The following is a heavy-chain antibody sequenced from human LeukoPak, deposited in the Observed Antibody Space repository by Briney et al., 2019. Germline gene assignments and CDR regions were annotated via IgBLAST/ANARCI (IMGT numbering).Heavy chain of an antibody. D-gene: IGHD2-15*01. Sequence: PPGGSLRLSCAASGYTFSTYWMNWVRQAPGKGLEWVANINQDGSEKYYVDSVRGRFTISRDNAKNSLYPQTNSLRAEDTAVYYCARLVAPFYYYIDVWGKGTTVTVSS. CDR2: INQDGSEK. CDR3: ARLVAPFYYYIDV. V-gene: IGHV3-7*01. CDR1: GYTFSTYW. J-gene: IGHJ6*03.